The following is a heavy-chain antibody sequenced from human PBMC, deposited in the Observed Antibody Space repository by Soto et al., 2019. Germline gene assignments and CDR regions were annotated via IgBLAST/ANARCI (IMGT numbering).Heavy chain of an antibody. D-gene: IGHD2-15*01. J-gene: IGHJ4*02. CDR2: IGIGSSTK. V-gene: IGHV3-48*01. CDR1: GFTFRNYG. Sequence: PGGSLRLSCAASGFTFRNYGMNWVRQAPGKGLEWVSYIGIGSSTKYYADSVKGRFTISRDNAKNSLYLQMNSLRAEDTAVYYCARDQGYCSGGSCYVAGYWGQGTLVTVSS. CDR3: ARDQGYCSGGSCYVAGY.